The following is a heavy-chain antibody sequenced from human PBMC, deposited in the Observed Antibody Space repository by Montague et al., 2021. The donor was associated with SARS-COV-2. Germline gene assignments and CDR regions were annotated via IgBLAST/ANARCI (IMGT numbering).Heavy chain of an antibody. D-gene: IGHD3-22*01. CDR3: ARDPVSITLIVVVRYGMDV. V-gene: IGHV4-4*07. J-gene: IGHJ6*02. CDR1: GGSISSYY. Sequence: SETLSLTYTVSGGSISSYYWSWIRQPAGKGLEWIGLIYTSGSTNYNPSLKSRVTMSLDTSKNQFSLKLRSVTAADTAVYYCARDPVSITLIVVVRYGMDVWGQGTTVTVSS. CDR2: IYTSGST.